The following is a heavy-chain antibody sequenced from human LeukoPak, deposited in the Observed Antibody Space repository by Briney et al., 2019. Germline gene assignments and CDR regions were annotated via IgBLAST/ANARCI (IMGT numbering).Heavy chain of an antibody. D-gene: IGHD1-26*01. CDR1: GFTFSRYG. J-gene: IGHJ4*02. CDR2: IRYDGSIE. CDR3: AKVGRELHLDY. V-gene: IGHV3-30*02. Sequence: PGGSLRLSCAASGFTFSRYGMHWVRQAPGKGLEWVAFIRYDGSIEYYADSVKGRFTISRDNSKNTLYLQMNSLRAEDTAVYYCAKVGRELHLDYWGQGTLVTVSS.